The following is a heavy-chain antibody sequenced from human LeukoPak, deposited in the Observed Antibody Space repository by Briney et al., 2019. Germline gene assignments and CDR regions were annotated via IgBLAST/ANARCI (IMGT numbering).Heavy chain of an antibody. CDR3: ARDRVASGRFGEVAS. J-gene: IGHJ5*02. D-gene: IGHD3-10*01. Sequence: GGSLRLSCAASGFTFSTYSMDWVRQAQGKGLEWVSFISGGGSYIYYAESVKGRFTISRDNAKNSLYLQMNSLRAEDTAIYYCARDRVASGRFGEVASWGQGTLVTVSS. CDR1: GFTFSTYS. CDR2: ISGGGSYI. V-gene: IGHV3-21*01.